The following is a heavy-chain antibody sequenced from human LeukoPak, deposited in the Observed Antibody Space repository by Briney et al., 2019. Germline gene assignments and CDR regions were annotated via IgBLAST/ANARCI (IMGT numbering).Heavy chain of an antibody. D-gene: IGHD3-3*01. CDR3: ARSGSDFDY. CDR1: GFNFNDYG. V-gene: IGHV3-7*01. CDR2: IKEDGSEK. J-gene: IGHJ4*02. Sequence: PGGSLRLSCEASGFNFNDYGMTWVRQTPGKGLEWVANIKEDGSEKNYVDSVKGRFTLSRDNAKNSLYLQMNSLRAEDTAVYYCARSGSDFDYWGQGTLVSVSS.